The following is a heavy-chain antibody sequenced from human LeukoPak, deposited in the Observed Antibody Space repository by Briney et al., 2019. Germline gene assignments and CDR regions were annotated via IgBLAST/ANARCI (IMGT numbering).Heavy chain of an antibody. Sequence: ASVKVSCKASGYTFTIYGISWVRQAPGQGLEWMGWISAYNGNTNYSQKLQGRVTMTTDTSTSTAYMELRSLRSDDTAVYYCARDVSRYYDFWSGLTPYKYYYGMDVWGQGTTVTVSS. J-gene: IGHJ6*02. CDR1: GYTFTIYG. CDR2: ISAYNGNT. CDR3: ARDVSRYYDFWSGLTPYKYYYGMDV. V-gene: IGHV1-18*01. D-gene: IGHD3-3*01.